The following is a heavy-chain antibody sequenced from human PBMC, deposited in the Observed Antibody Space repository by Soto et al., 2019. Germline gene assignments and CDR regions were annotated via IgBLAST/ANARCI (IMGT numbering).Heavy chain of an antibody. Sequence: PSETLSLTCAVYGGSFSGYYWSWIRQPPGKGLEWIGEINHSGSTNYNPSLKSRVTISVDTSKNQFSLKLSSVTAADTAVYYCARGGFEWGSGVGAFDIWGQGTMVTVSS. J-gene: IGHJ3*02. CDR1: GGSFSGYY. D-gene: IGHD3-9*01. CDR2: INHSGST. V-gene: IGHV4-34*01. CDR3: ARGGFEWGSGVGAFDI.